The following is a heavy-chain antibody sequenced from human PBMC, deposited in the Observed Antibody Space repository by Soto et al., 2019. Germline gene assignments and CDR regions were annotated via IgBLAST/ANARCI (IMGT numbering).Heavy chain of an antibody. D-gene: IGHD3-9*01. CDR1: GGTFGNYV. J-gene: IGHJ5*02. Sequence: SVKVSCKASGGTFGNYVISWARQAPGQGPEWMGGIIPMFGTENYARKFHGRLTITADEGTNIAYMELRSLRSEDTAMYYCATSSRKHGRGYTCYENWFDPSGQGTMVTVDS. CDR3: ATSSRKHGRGYTCYENWFDP. V-gene: IGHV1-69*13. CDR2: IIPMFGTE.